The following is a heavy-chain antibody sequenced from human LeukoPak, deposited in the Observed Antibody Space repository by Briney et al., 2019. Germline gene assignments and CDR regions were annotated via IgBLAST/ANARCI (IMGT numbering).Heavy chain of an antibody. J-gene: IGHJ6*02. CDR2: INPNSGGT. V-gene: IGHV1-2*06. CDR3: ASLAVVPAAILFGHYGMDV. Sequence: ASVKVSCKASGYTFTGYYMHWVRQAPGQGLEWMGRINPNSGGTNYAQKFQGRVTMTRDTSISTAYMELSRLRSDDTAVYYCASLAVVPAAILFGHYGMDVWGQGTTVTVSS. CDR1: GYTFTGYY. D-gene: IGHD2-2*01.